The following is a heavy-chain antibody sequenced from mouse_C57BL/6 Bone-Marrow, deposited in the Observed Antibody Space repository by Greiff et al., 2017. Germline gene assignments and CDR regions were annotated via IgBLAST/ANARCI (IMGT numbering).Heavy chain of an antibody. CDR1: GYTFTSYW. V-gene: IGHV1-5*01. J-gene: IGHJ4*01. D-gene: IGHD2-4*01. Sequence: VQLQQSGTVLARPGASVKMSCKTSGYTFTSYWMHWVNQRPGQGLEWIGAIYPGNSDTSYNQKFKGKAKLTAVTSASTAYMELGSLTNEDSAVYYCTRSDYDHGDAMDYWGQGTSVTVSS. CDR2: IYPGNSDT. CDR3: TRSDYDHGDAMDY.